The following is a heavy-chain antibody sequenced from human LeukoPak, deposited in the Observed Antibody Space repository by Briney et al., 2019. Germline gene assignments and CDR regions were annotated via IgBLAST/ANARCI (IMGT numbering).Heavy chain of an antibody. CDR2: IYYSGST. CDR3: ARGDYYYGSGALGY. Sequence: PSETLSLTCTVSGGSISSYYWSWIRQPPGKGLEWIGYIYYSGSTNYNPSLKSRVTISVDTSKNHFSLKLTSVTAADTAVYYCARGDYYYGSGALGYWGQGTLVTVSS. J-gene: IGHJ4*02. CDR1: GGSISSYY. D-gene: IGHD3-10*01. V-gene: IGHV4-59*01.